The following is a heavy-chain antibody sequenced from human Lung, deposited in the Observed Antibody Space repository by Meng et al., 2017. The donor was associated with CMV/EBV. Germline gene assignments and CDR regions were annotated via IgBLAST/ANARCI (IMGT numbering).Heavy chain of an antibody. CDR2: IKSKTDGGTT. CDR1: GFTFSTAW. V-gene: IGHV3-15*01. Sequence: GGSLRLSCAASGFTFSTAWMSWVRQAPGKGLEWVGRIKSKTDGGTTDYAAPVKGRFTMSRDDLRNTLYLQMNSLKTDDTGVYYCTTGRRFDYWGQGTRVNCSS. J-gene: IGHJ4*02. CDR3: TTGRRFDY.